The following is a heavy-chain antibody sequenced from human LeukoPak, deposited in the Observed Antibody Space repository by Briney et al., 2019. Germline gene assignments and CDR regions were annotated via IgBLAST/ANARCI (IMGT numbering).Heavy chain of an antibody. CDR3: ARDREVLAVADTAFDY. CDR1: GFTSSSYA. V-gene: IGHV3-7*01. J-gene: IGHJ4*02. D-gene: IGHD6-19*01. Sequence: GGSLRLSCAASGFTSSSYAMHWVRQAPGKGLEWVANIKQDGSEKYYVDSVKGRFTISRDNAKNSLYLQMNSLRAEDTAVYYCARDREVLAVADTAFDYWGQGTLVTVSS. CDR2: IKQDGSEK.